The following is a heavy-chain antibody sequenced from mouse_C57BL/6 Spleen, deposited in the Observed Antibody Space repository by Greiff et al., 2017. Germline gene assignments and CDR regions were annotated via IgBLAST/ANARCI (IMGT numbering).Heavy chain of an antibody. CDR3: ARGVPYYSNYVDWYFDV. J-gene: IGHJ1*03. CDR1: GYTFTDYY. D-gene: IGHD2-5*01. CDR2: INPNNGGT. V-gene: IGHV1-26*01. Sequence: EVQLQQSGPELVKPGASVKISCKASGYTFTDYYMNWVKQSHGKSLEWIGDINPNNGGTSYNQKFKGKATLTVDKSSSTAYMELRSLTSEDSAVSYGARGVPYYSNYVDWYFDVWGTGTTVTVSS.